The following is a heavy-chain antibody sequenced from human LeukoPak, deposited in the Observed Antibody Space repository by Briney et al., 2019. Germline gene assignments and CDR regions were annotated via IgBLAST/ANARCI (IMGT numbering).Heavy chain of an antibody. CDR3: AREFVGTTSYYYYYMDV. Sequence: PEGSLRLSCAASGFTFSSYSMNWVRQAPGKGLEWVSYISSSVSTIYYADSVKGRFTISRDNAKNSLYLQMNSLRAEDTAVYYCAREFVGTTSYYYYYMDVWGKGTTVTVSS. CDR1: GFTFSSYS. CDR2: ISSSVSTI. D-gene: IGHD1-26*01. V-gene: IGHV3-48*01. J-gene: IGHJ6*03.